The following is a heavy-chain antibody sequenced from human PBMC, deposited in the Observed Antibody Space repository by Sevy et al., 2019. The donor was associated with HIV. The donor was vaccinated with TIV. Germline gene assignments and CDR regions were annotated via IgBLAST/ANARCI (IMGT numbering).Heavy chain of an antibody. CDR1: GGSIISGDYY. CDR2: IHYTGST. V-gene: IGHV4-30-4*01. CDR3: ARDEGDYGDKSYYYGMDV. Sequence: QTLSLTCSVSGGSIISGDYYLSWVRQPPGRGLEWIGYIHYTGSTDYNPSLESRVTISVDTSKNQFSLKLTSVTAADTAVYYCARDEGDYGDKSYYYGMDVWGRGTTVTVSS. J-gene: IGHJ6*02. D-gene: IGHD4-17*01.